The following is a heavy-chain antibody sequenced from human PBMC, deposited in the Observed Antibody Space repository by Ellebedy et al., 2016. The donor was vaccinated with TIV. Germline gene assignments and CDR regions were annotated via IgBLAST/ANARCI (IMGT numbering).Heavy chain of an antibody. D-gene: IGHD3-10*02. CDR1: GFTFGAYS. Sequence: GGSLRLXCAASGFTFGAYSMHWVRQAPGKGLEWVAVISFDGSNTYYADSMKGRFTISRDNSKNTLFLQLNSLRTEDTAVYYCAKSKETYVQGAEPYDYWGQGTLVTVSS. J-gene: IGHJ4*02. CDR3: AKSKETYVQGAEPYDY. CDR2: ISFDGSNT. V-gene: IGHV3-30*18.